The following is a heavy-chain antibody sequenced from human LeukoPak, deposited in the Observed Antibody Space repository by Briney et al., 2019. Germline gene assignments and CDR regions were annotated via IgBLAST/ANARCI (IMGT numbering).Heavy chain of an antibody. J-gene: IGHJ4*02. V-gene: IGHV3-7*03. Sequence: GGSLRLSCAASGFTFIEYSLTWVRQAPGKGLEWVANINHDGSEKNYVDSVKGRFTISRDNAENSVYLQVYSLRAEDTAIYYCARGSGWVDYWGQGTLVTVSS. CDR3: ARGSGWVDY. CDR2: INHDGSEK. CDR1: GFTFIEYS. D-gene: IGHD6-19*01.